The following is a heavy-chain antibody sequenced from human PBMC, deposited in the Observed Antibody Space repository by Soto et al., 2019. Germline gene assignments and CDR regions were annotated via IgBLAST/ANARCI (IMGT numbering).Heavy chain of an antibody. Sequence: ASVKVSCXASGGTFSSYAISWVRQAPGQGLEWMGGIIPIFGTANYAQKFQGRVTITADESTNTAYMELSSLRSEDTAVYYCARAPFTIFAPSAPGGQGTLVTVSS. V-gene: IGHV1-69*13. J-gene: IGHJ5*02. D-gene: IGHD3-3*01. CDR1: GGTFSSYA. CDR3: ARAPFTIFAPSAP. CDR2: IIPIFGTA.